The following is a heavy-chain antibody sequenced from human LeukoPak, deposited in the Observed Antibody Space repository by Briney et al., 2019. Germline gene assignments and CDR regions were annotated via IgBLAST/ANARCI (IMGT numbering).Heavy chain of an antibody. CDR3: ARDTRIDAFDI. Sequence: ASVKVSCKASGGTFSSYAISWVRQAPGQGLEWMGWINPNSGGTNYAQKFQGRVTMTRDTSISTAYMEMGRLRSDDTAVYYCARDTRIDAFDIWGQGTMVTVSS. CDR2: INPNSGGT. J-gene: IGHJ3*02. CDR1: GGTFSSYA. V-gene: IGHV1-2*02.